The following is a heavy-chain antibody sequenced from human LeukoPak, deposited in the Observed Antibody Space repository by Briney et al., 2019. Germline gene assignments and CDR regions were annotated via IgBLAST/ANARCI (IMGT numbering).Heavy chain of an antibody. J-gene: IGHJ4*02. Sequence: GESLKISCKGSGYSSTSYWIGWVRQMPGKGLEWMGIINPRDSDTRYSPSFQGQVTISADKSISTAYLQWSSLKASDTAMYYCARWGEEMATIREGFFDYWGQGTLVTVSS. V-gene: IGHV5-51*01. CDR3: ARWGEEMATIREGFFDY. CDR1: GYSSTSYW. D-gene: IGHD5-24*01. CDR2: INPRDSDT.